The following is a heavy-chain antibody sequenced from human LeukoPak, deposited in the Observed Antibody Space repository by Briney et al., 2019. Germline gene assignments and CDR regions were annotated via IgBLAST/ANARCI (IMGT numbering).Heavy chain of an antibody. CDR2: IYYSGST. D-gene: IGHD3-10*01. CDR3: ARSPNTSYYGSGRGFFDL. CDR1: GGSISSSAYY. J-gene: IGHJ2*01. Sequence: SETLSLTCTVSGGSISSSAYYWGWIRQSPGKGLEWIGSIYYSGSTYYNPSLKSRVTISVDTSKNQFSLKLNSVTAADTAVDYCARSPNTSYYGSGRGFFDLWGRGTLVTVSA. V-gene: IGHV4-39*01.